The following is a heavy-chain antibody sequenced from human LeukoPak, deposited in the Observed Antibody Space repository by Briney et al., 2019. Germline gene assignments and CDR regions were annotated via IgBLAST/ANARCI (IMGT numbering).Heavy chain of an antibody. Sequence: SETLSLTCTVSGGSISSYYWSWIRQPPGKGLEWIGYIYYSGSTNYNPSLKSRVTISVDTSKNQFSLKLSSVTAADTAVYYCARVMTTVVTPLYYYYYGMDVWGQGTTVTVSS. J-gene: IGHJ6*02. CDR2: IYYSGST. CDR1: GGSISSYY. V-gene: IGHV4-59*01. CDR3: ARVMTTVVTPLYYYYYGMDV. D-gene: IGHD4-23*01.